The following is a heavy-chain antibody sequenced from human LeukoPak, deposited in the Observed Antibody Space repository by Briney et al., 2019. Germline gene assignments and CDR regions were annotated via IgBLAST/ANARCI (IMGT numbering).Heavy chain of an antibody. J-gene: IGHJ1*01. CDR1: GFTFSSYA. Sequence: SQTVSCAASGFTFSSYAMHWVRQAPGKGLEWVAVISYDGSNKYYADSVKGRFTISRDNSKNTLYLQMNSLRAEDTAVYYCARGTGYYDSSGYYPIAEYFQHWGQGTLVSVSS. CDR2: ISYDGSNK. V-gene: IGHV3-30-3*01. D-gene: IGHD3-22*01. CDR3: ARGTGYYDSSGYYPIAEYFQH.